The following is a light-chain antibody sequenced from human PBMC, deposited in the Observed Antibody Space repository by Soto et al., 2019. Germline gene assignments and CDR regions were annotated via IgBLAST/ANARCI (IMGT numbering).Light chain of an antibody. Sequence: DIQMTQSPSTLSASVGDRVTITCRASQSINTWLAWFQQKPGKAPNLLIYKASNLESGIPSRFSGSGSGTEFPLTISTLQPDDFATYYCQQYYSSPLTFGGGTKVEIK. J-gene: IGKJ4*01. CDR3: QQYYSSPLT. V-gene: IGKV1-5*03. CDR2: KAS. CDR1: QSINTW.